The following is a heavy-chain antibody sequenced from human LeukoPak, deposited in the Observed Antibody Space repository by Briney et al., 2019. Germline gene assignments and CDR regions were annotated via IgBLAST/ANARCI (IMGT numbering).Heavy chain of an antibody. Sequence: ASVKVSCKVSGYTLTELSMHWVRQAPGKGLEWMGGFDPEDGETIYAQKFQGRVTMTEGTSTDTAYMELSSLRSEDTAVYYCATYDYGGNWFDPWGQGTLVTVSS. D-gene: IGHD4-23*01. V-gene: IGHV1-24*01. CDR1: GYTLTELS. CDR2: FDPEDGET. J-gene: IGHJ5*02. CDR3: ATYDYGGNWFDP.